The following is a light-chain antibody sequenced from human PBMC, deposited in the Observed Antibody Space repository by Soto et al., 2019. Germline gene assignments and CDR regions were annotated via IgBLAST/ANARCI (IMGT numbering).Light chain of an antibody. CDR2: GAS. Sequence: VIWVTQSPSLLSASTGDRVTVSCRLSQDISYYLAWYQQKPGKAPELLIYGASTLQSGVPSRFSGSGSGTEFTLTISSLQPDDFATYYCQQYNSYCTFGQGTKVDI. CDR1: QDISYY. V-gene: IGKV1D-8*03. CDR3: QQYNSYCT. J-gene: IGKJ1*01.